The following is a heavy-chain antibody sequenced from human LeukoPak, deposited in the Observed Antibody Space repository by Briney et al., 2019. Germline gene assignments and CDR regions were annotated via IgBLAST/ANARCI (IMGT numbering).Heavy chain of an antibody. CDR2: MHPNSGDT. Sequence: ASVKVSCKTSGYTFTGYDINWVRQAAGQGFEWMGWMHPNSGDTGYAHNLQGRITITRDSSTATVFMELSSLRSEDTAMYYCARDGEGATPFDYWGQGTLVTVSS. D-gene: IGHD1-26*01. J-gene: IGHJ4*02. V-gene: IGHV1-8*01. CDR1: GYTFTGYD. CDR3: ARDGEGATPFDY.